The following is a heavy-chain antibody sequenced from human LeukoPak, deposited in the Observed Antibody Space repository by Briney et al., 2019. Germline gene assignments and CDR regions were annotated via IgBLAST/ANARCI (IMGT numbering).Heavy chain of an antibody. CDR3: ARVDYGDYGFDY. Sequence: GGSLRLSCAASGFIFSTYAMSWVRQAPGKGLEWVSVISPTGDTSYYADSVKGRFTISRDNSKNTLYLQMNSLRAEDTAVYYCARVDYGDYGFDYWGQGTLVTVSS. D-gene: IGHD4-17*01. V-gene: IGHV3-23*01. J-gene: IGHJ4*02. CDR1: GFIFSTYA. CDR2: ISPTGDTS.